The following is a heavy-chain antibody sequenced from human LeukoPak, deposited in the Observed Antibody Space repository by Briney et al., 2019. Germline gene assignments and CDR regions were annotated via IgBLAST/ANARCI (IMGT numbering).Heavy chain of an antibody. D-gene: IGHD1-26*01. CDR2: IYHSGST. Sequence: SQTLSLTCTVSGGSISSGGYYWSWIRQPPGKGLEWIGYIYHSGSTYYNPSLKSRVTISVDRSKNQFPLKLSSVTAADTAVYYCARDRSGSYDEPDAFDIWGQGTMVTVSS. J-gene: IGHJ3*02. CDR3: ARDRSGSYDEPDAFDI. CDR1: GGSISSGGYY. V-gene: IGHV4-30-2*01.